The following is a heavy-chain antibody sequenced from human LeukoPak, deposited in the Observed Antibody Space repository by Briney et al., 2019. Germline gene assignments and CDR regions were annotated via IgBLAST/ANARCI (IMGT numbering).Heavy chain of an antibody. J-gene: IGHJ3*02. CDR2: INPSGGST. CDR3: ARGTYYYDSSGSGAFDI. Sequence: ASVKLSCKASGYTFSNYYMHWVRQAPGQGLEWMGIINPSGGSTSYEQKFQGRVTMTRDTSTSTVYMEMSSLTSEDTAVYYCARGTYYYDSSGSGAFDIWGQGTMLTVSS. D-gene: IGHD3-22*01. V-gene: IGHV1-46*01. CDR1: GYTFSNYY.